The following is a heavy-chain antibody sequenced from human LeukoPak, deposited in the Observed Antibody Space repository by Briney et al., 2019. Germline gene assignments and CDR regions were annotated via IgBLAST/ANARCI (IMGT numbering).Heavy chain of an antibody. Sequence: ASVKVSCKASEYTFTGYYLHWVRQAPGQGLEWMGCINPGSGGTNYAQKFQDRVTMTRDMYISTAYMELSSLRYDDTAVYYCARGGFVAVPPLAVWGQGTTVTVSS. V-gene: IGHV1-2*02. CDR2: INPGSGGT. D-gene: IGHD2-21*01. CDR3: ARGGFVAVPPLAV. CDR1: EYTFTGYY. J-gene: IGHJ6*02.